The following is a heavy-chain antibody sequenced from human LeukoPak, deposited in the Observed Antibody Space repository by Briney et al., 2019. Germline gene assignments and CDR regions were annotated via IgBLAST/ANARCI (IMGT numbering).Heavy chain of an antibody. CDR3: ARDSLTSIAVAGTMGG. J-gene: IGHJ4*02. D-gene: IGHD6-19*01. V-gene: IGHV1-2*02. CDR1: GYTFTGYY. CDR2: INPNSGGT. Sequence: GASVKVSCKASGYTFTGYYMHWVRQAPGQGLEWMGWINPNSGGTNYAQKFQGRVTMTRDTSISTAYMELSRLRSDDTAVYYCARDSLTSIAVAGTMGGWGQGTLVTVSS.